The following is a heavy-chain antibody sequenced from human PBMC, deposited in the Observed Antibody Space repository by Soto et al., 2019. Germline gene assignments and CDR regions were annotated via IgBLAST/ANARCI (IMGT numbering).Heavy chain of an antibody. Sequence: SETLSLTCTVSGGSISSGDYYWSWIRQPPGKGLEWIGYIYYSGSTYYNLSLKSRVTISVDTSKNQFSLKLSSVTAADTAVYYCARGGADIVVVPAAIPNWFDPWGQGTLVTVSS. CDR3: ARGGADIVVVPAAIPNWFDP. CDR2: IYYSGST. J-gene: IGHJ5*02. CDR1: GGSISSGDYY. V-gene: IGHV4-30-4*01. D-gene: IGHD2-2*02.